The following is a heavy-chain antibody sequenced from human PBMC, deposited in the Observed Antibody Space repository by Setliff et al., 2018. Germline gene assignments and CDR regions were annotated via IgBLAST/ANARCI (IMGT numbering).Heavy chain of an antibody. CDR3: ARLGYRGDLDY. CDR1: GGSISSSSYY. V-gene: IGHV4-39*01. J-gene: IGHJ4*02. D-gene: IGHD5-12*01. CDR2: IYYSGST. Sequence: SETLSLTCTVSGGSISSSSYYWGWTRQPPGKGLEWIGSIYYSGSTYYNPSLKSRVTISVDTSKNQFSLTLSSVTAADTAVYYCARLGYRGDLDYWGQGTLVTVSS.